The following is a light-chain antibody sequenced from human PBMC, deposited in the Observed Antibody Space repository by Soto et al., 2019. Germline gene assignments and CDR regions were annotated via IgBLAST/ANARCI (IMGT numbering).Light chain of an antibody. CDR3: QQYYTTPRT. Sequence: DIVMSQAPQSLGVCVRDRATINCKSSQSVLYSSNNKNYLSWYQQKPGQPPKLFIYWASTRESGVPDRFSGSGSGTDFTLTISSLQAEDVAVYYCQQYYTTPRTFGQGTKVDIK. CDR2: WAS. J-gene: IGKJ1*01. CDR1: QSVLYSSNNKNY. V-gene: IGKV4-1*01.